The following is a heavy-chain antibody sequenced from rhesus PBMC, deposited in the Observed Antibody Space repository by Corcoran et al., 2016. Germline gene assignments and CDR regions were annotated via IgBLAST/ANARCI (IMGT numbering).Heavy chain of an antibody. V-gene: IGHV3S5*01. CDR3: AKGEVYCTGSGCYVDAFDF. D-gene: IGHD2-21*01. CDR1: GFTFSSYG. Sequence: EVQLVETGGGLVQPGGSLKLSCAASGFTFSSYGMSWVRQAPGKGLEGVSAINSVGGRKNYADSVKGRFTISRDNSKNTLSLQMNSLRAEDTAVYYCAKGEVYCTGSGCYVDAFDFWGQGLRVTVSS. J-gene: IGHJ3*01. CDR2: INSVGGRK.